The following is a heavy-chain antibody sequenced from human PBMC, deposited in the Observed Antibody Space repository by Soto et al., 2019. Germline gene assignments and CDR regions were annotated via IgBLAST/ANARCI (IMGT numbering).Heavy chain of an antibody. Sequence: GGSLRLSCAASGFTFSSYDMHWVRQATGKGLEWVSAIGTAGDTYYPGSVKGRFTISRENAKNSLYLQMNSLRAGDTAVYYWARVSGYCSGGSCYRIDAFDIWSQGTMVTVSS. CDR1: GFTFSSYD. V-gene: IGHV3-13*01. CDR3: ARVSGYCSGGSCYRIDAFDI. J-gene: IGHJ3*02. CDR2: IGTAGDT. D-gene: IGHD2-15*01.